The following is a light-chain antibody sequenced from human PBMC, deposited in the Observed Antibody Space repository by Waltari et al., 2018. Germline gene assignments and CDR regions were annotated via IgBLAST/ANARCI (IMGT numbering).Light chain of an antibody. CDR1: QSVSSSY. CDR2: GAS. Sequence: EIVLTQSPGTLSLSPGERVTLSCRASQSVSSSYLAWYQQKPGQAPGLLIYGASSRATGSPDRFSGSGSGTDFTLTISRLEPEDFAVYYCQQYGSSPYTFGQGTKLEIK. CDR3: QQYGSSPYT. J-gene: IGKJ2*01. V-gene: IGKV3-20*01.